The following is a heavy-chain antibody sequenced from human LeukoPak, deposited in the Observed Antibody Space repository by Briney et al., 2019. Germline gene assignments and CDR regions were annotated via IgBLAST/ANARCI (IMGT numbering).Heavy chain of an antibody. D-gene: IGHD6-19*01. J-gene: IGHJ4*02. Sequence: GGSLRLSCAASGFTFNSYGMHCVRQAPGKGLDWVAFIRYDGSIKHYADSVKGRFTISRDNSKNTVSLQMNSLRPEDTAVYYCGKGSSTSGCPDYWGQGTLVTVSS. CDR2: IRYDGSIK. CDR1: GFTFNSYG. V-gene: IGHV3-30*02. CDR3: GKGSSTSGCPDY.